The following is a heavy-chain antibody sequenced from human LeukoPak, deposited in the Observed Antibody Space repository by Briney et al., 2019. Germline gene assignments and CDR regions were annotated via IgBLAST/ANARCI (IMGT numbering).Heavy chain of an antibody. CDR1: GFTFDDYT. J-gene: IGHJ6*02. D-gene: IGHD3-10*01. CDR2: ISWDGGST. Sequence: GGSLRLSCAASGFTFDDYTMHWVRQAPGKGLEWVSLISWDGGSTYYADSVKGRFTISRDNSKNSLYLQMNSLRTEDTALYYCAKDISGFGELYYYYYGMDVWGQGTTVTVSS. V-gene: IGHV3-43*01. CDR3: AKDISGFGELYYYYYGMDV.